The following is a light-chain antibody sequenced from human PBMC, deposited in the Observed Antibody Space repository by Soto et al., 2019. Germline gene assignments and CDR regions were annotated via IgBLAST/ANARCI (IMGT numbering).Light chain of an antibody. J-gene: IGLJ3*02. V-gene: IGLV2-14*01. CDR2: EVS. Sequence: QSVLTQPASVSGSPGQSITISCTGTSSDVGNYNFVSWYQQYPDKAPKLMIYEVSNRPSGVSNRFSGSKSGKTASLSISGLQAEDEANYYCSSYTTSTSGVFGGGTKLTVL. CDR1: SSDVGNYNF. CDR3: SSYTTSTSGV.